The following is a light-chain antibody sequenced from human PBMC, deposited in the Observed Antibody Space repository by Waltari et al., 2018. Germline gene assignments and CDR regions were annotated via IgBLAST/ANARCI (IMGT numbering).Light chain of an antibody. Sequence: DIQLTQSPSSLSASVGERVTIPCRDSQTIRNHLNWYQLIPGKAPKLLIYATSTLESGVPSTFSGSGSGTEFTLTISSLQPDDFATYYCQQSYSTPLTFGGGTRVDIK. CDR1: QTIRNH. CDR2: ATS. J-gene: IGKJ4*01. CDR3: QQSYSTPLT. V-gene: IGKV1-39*01.